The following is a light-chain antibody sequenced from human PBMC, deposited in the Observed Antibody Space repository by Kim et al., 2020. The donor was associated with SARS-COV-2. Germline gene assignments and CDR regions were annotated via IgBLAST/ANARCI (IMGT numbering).Light chain of an antibody. V-gene: IGLV6-57*03. Sequence: GKTVTISCTRSSGSIARNDVQWYQQRPGSAPTTVIYEDNQSPSGVPDRFSGSIDSSSNSASLTISGLKTEDEADYYCQSYDSSIVVFGGGTQLTVL. J-gene: IGLJ2*01. CDR2: EDN. CDR3: QSYDSSIVV. CDR1: SGSIARND.